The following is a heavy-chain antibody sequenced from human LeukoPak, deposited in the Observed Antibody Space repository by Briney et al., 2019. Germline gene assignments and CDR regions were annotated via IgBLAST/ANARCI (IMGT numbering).Heavy chain of an antibody. CDR1: GFTFSSYS. Sequence: PGGSLRLSCAASGFTFSSYSMNWVRQAPGKGLEWVSAISGSGGSTYYADSVKGRFTISRDNSKNTLYLQMNSLRAEDTAVYYCAKKVAAGKALLPWGQGILVTVSS. CDR3: AKKVAAGKALLP. J-gene: IGHJ5*02. D-gene: IGHD6-13*01. CDR2: ISGSGGST. V-gene: IGHV3-23*01.